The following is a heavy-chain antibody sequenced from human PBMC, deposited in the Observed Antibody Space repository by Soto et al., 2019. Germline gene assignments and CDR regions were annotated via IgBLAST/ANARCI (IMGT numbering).Heavy chain of an antibody. J-gene: IGHJ4*02. V-gene: IGHV2-70*11. CDR1: GFSLSTSGMC. CDR3: ARIPRSYSGSYTYFDY. Sequence: SGPTLVNPTQTLTLTCTFSGFSLSTSGMCVSWIRQPPGKALEWLARIDWDDDKYYSTSLKTRLTISKDTSKNQVVLTMTNMDPVDTATYYCARIPRSYSGSYTYFDYWGQGTLVTVSS. D-gene: IGHD1-26*01. CDR2: IDWDDDK.